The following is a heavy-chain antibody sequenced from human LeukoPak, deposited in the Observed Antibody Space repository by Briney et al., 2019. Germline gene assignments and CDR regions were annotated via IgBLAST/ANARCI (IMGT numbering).Heavy chain of an antibody. CDR2: ISYDGSNK. CDR1: GFTFSSYA. CDR3: ARDSRHQLVAYYYYGMDV. V-gene: IGHV3-30-3*01. Sequence: GGSLRLSCAASGFTFSSYATHWVRQAPGKGLEWVAVISYDGSNKYYADSVKGRFTISRDNSKNTLYLQMNSLRAEDTAVYYCARDSRHQLVAYYYYGMDVWGQGTTVTVSS. J-gene: IGHJ6*02. D-gene: IGHD6-13*01.